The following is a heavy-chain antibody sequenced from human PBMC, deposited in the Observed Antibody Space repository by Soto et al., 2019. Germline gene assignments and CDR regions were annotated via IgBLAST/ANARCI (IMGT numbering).Heavy chain of an antibody. J-gene: IGHJ4*02. CDR2: INSDGSRK. V-gene: IGHV3-74*01. D-gene: IGHD2-2*01. Sequence: GGSLRLSCAASGFTFSTYWMHWVRQLPGKGLVWVSRINSDGSRKTYADSVRGRFTVSRDNAKNTLYLQMNSLRDEDTAVYYCKTDLVVVPSSNGPRDYWGQGTLVTVSS. CDR1: GFTFSTYW. CDR3: KTDLVVVPSSNGPRDY.